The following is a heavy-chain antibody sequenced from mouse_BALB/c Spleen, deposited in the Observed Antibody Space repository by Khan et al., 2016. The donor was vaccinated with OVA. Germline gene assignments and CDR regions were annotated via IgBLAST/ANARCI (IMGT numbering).Heavy chain of an antibody. D-gene: IGHD1-2*01. CDR1: GYSFTDYT. V-gene: IGHV1-18*01. J-gene: IGHJ3*01. CDR2: INPYNGDT. CDR3: ARSGYGAFAY. Sequence: DQLQQSGPELVKPGASMKISCKASGYSFTDYTLNWVKQSHGKNLEWIGLINPYNGDTIYNQKFKGKATLAVDKSSRTAYMELLSLTSEDSAVYHCARSGYGAFAYWGQGTLVTVSA.